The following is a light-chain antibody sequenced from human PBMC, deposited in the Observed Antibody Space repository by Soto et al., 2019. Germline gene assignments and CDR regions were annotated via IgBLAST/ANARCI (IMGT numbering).Light chain of an antibody. V-gene: IGLV1-44*01. J-gene: IGLJ2*01. CDR1: SSNIGSNT. CDR2: GDN. CDR3: AAWDDSLHGPV. Sequence: QPVLTQPPSASGTPGQRVTIACSGGSSNIGSNTVNWYQQVPGSAPKLLIYGDNQRPSGVPDRFSGSKSGTSASLAITGLQSEDETDYYCAAWDDSLHGPVFGGGTKVTVL.